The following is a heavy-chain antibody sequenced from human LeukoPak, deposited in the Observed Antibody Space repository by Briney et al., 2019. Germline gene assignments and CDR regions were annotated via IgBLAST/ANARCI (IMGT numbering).Heavy chain of an antibody. V-gene: IGHV4-34*01. CDR3: ARGGVVVPAANEHNWFDP. Sequence: SETLSLTCAVYGGSFSGYYWSWIRQPPGRGLEWIGEIAHSGSTKYNPSLKSRVTISVDASKNQFSLKLTSVTAADTAVYYCARGGVVVPAANEHNWFDPWGQGTLVTVSS. J-gene: IGHJ5*02. CDR2: IAHSGST. CDR1: GGSFSGYY. D-gene: IGHD2-2*01.